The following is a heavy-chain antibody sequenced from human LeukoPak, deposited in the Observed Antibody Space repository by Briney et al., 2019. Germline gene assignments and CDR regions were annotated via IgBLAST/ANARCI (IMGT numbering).Heavy chain of an antibody. CDR2: IYYSGIT. D-gene: IGHD2-15*01. CDR3: ARGGKWSRSMGAFDI. J-gene: IGHJ3*02. CDR1: GGSISSHY. V-gene: IGHV4-59*11. Sequence: KTSDTLSLPCTVSGGSISSHYWSWIRQPPAKGQEWIGCIYYSGITNYNPSLKSRVTISVDTSKNQFSLKLSSVTAADTAVYYCARGGKWSRSMGAFDIWGQGTMVTVSS.